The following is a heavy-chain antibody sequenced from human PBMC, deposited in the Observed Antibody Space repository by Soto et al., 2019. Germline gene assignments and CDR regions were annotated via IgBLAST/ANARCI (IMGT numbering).Heavy chain of an antibody. CDR1: GGSIGITSYY. V-gene: IGHV4-61*01. D-gene: IGHD4-17*01. J-gene: IGHJ4*02. Sequence: QVQLQESGPGVIRPSETLSLTCTVSGGSIGITSYYWTWIHQPPGKGLEWIGYIYYSGSASYNPSLESRVSMSVDTSKNQFSLKLRSVTAADTAVYWCARGKYYGDCDYWGQGTLVTVSS. CDR3: ARGKYYGDCDY. CDR2: IYYSGSA.